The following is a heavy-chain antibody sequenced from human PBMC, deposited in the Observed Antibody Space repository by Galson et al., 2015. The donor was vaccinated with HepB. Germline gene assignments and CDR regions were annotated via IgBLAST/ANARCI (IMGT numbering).Heavy chain of an antibody. CDR1: GYTFSTYG. D-gene: IGHD4-23*01. CDR2: ISGYNGNT. J-gene: IGHJ4*02. Sequence: SVKVSCKASGYTFSTYGISWVRQAPGQGLEWMGWISGYNGNTNYAQKLQGRVTMSTDTPTSTAYMELRSLRSDDTAVYYCARVVRAGDAYFDFWGQGTLVTVSS. CDR3: ARVVRAGDAYFDF. V-gene: IGHV1-18*01.